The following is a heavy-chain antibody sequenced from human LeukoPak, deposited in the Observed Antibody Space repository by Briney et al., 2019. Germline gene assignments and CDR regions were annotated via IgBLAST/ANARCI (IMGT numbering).Heavy chain of an antibody. D-gene: IGHD2-2*01. CDR3: ARGGYCSSSSCYGDDAFDI. Sequence: SETLSLTCTVSGGSISNYYWSWIRQSPGEGLEWIGYIYYSGSTNYNPSLMSRVTISVDTPRNQFSLRLSPVTAADTAMYYCARGGYCSSSSCYGDDAFDIWGQGTMVTVSS. V-gene: IGHV4-59*01. J-gene: IGHJ3*02. CDR1: GGSISNYY. CDR2: IYYSGST.